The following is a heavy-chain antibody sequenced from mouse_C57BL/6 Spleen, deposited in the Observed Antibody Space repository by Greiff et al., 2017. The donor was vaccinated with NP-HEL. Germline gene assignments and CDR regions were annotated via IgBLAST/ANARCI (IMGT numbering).Heavy chain of an antibody. D-gene: IGHD1-1*01. Sequence: QVQLQQPGAELVKPGASVKLSCKASGYTFTSYWMHWVKQRPGRGLEWIGRIDPNSGGTKYNEKFKSKATLTVDKPSSTAYMQLSSLTSEDSAVYYCAKPYGSSYYYAMDYWGQGTSVTVSS. V-gene: IGHV1-72*01. CDR2: IDPNSGGT. CDR1: GYTFTSYW. J-gene: IGHJ4*01. CDR3: AKPYGSSYYYAMDY.